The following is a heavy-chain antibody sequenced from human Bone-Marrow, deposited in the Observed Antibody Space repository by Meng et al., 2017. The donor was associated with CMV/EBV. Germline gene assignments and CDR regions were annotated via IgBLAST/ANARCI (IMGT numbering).Heavy chain of an antibody. CDR3: AKESRGYSYGGGGGMDV. Sequence: GGSRRLSCAASGFTFSSYCMHWVRQAPGKGREWVAFIRYDGSNKYYADSVKGRFTISRDNSKNTLYLQMNSLRAEVTAVYYCAKESRGYSYGGGGGMDVWGQGTTVTVSS. V-gene: IGHV3-30*02. CDR1: GFTFSSYC. J-gene: IGHJ6*02. CDR2: IRYDGSNK. D-gene: IGHD5-18*01.